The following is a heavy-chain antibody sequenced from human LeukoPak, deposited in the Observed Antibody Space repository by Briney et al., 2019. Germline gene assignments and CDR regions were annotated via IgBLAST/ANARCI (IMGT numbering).Heavy chain of an antibody. CDR2: IIPIFGTA. V-gene: IGHV1-69*13. CDR1: GYTFTSYY. CDR3: ARDGARISGYYYGYDAFDI. J-gene: IGHJ3*02. Sequence: GASVKVSCTASGYTFTSYYMHWVRQAPGQGLEWMGGIIPIFGTANYAQKFQGRVTITADESTSTAYMELSSLRSEDTAVYYCARDGARISGYYYGYDAFDIWGQGTMVTVSS. D-gene: IGHD3-22*01.